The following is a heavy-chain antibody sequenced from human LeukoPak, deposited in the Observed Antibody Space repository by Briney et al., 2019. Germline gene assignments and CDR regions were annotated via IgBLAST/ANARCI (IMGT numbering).Heavy chain of an antibody. V-gene: IGHV4-4*07. CDR1: GGSISSYY. Sequence: SETLSLTRTVSGGSISSYYWSWIRPPAGKGLEWVGRIYTSGSTNYNPSLKSRVTMSVDTSKNQFSLKLSSVTAADTAVYYCARDRKLTGYYAPWFDPWGQGTLVTVSS. CDR3: ARDRKLTGYYAPWFDP. CDR2: IYTSGST. D-gene: IGHD3-9*01. J-gene: IGHJ5*02.